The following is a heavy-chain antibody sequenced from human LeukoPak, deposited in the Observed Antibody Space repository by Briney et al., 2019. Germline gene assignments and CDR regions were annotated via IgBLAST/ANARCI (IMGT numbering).Heavy chain of an antibody. CDR1: GGSFSGYY. V-gene: IGHV4-34*01. CDR3: ARSQPRYYYGSMGFDP. CDR2: INHSGST. J-gene: IGHJ5*02. D-gene: IGHD3-10*01. Sequence: SETLSLTCAVYGGSFSGYYWSWVRQPPGKGLEWIGEINHSGSTNYNPSLKSRVTISVDTSKNQFSLMLSSVTAADTAVYYCARSQPRYYYGSMGFDPWGQGTLVTVSS.